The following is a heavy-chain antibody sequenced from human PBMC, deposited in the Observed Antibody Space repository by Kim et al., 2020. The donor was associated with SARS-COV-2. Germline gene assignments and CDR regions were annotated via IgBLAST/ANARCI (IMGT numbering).Heavy chain of an antibody. CDR3: AREWRGLKDIVVVVPNFDY. CDR2: ISSSSSYI. D-gene: IGHD2-15*01. CDR1: GFTFSSYS. Sequence: GGSLRLSCAASGFTFSSYSMNWVRQAPGKGLEWVSSISSSSSYIYYADSVKGRFTISRDNAKNSLYLQMNSLRAEDTAVYYCAREWRGLKDIVVVVPNFDYWGRGTLVTVSS. J-gene: IGHJ4*02. V-gene: IGHV3-21*01.